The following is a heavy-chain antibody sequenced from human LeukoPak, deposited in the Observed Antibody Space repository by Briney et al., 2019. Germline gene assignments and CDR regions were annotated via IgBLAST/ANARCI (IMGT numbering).Heavy chain of an antibody. CDR1: GYTFTGYY. J-gene: IGHJ4*02. Sequence: GASVKVSCKASGYTFTGYYMHWVRQAPGQRVEWVGWINPNSGGTNYAQKFQGRVTMTRDTSISTAHMELSRLRSDDTAVYYCARGYGSGIDYWGQGTLVTVSS. CDR2: INPNSGGT. CDR3: ARGYGSGIDY. D-gene: IGHD3-10*01. V-gene: IGHV1-2*02.